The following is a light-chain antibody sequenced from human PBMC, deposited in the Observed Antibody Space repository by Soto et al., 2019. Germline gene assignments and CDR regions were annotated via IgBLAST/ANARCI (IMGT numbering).Light chain of an antibody. CDR3: AAWDDSLNGPV. Sequence: QSVLTQPPSASGTPGQRVTISCSGSSSNIGSNTVNWYQQLPGTAPKLLIYSNNQRPSGVPDRCSGSKSGTSASLAISGLQSEEEADYYCAAWDDSLNGPVFGGGTKVTVL. CDR2: SNN. V-gene: IGLV1-44*01. CDR1: SSNIGSNT. J-gene: IGLJ2*01.